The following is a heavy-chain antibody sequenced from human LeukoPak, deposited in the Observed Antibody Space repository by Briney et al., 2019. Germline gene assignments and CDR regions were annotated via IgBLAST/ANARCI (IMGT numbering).Heavy chain of an antibody. V-gene: IGHV3-7*05. J-gene: IGHJ4*02. CDR1: GFTFSTYW. CDR2: IKQDGGER. Sequence: PGGSLRLSCAASGFTFSTYWMTWVRQAPGKGLEWVANIKQDGGERYYLDSVKGRLTISRDNAKNSLYLQMTSLRVDDTAVYFCARYHRVEGVDYWGQGTLVTVSS. D-gene: IGHD5-24*01. CDR3: ARYHRVEGVDY.